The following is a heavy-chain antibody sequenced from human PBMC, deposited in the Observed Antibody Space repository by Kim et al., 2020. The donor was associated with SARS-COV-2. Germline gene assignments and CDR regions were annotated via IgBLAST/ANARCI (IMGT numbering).Heavy chain of an antibody. CDR1: GGSISSSSYY. D-gene: IGHD3-10*01. V-gene: IGHV4-39*07. Sequence: SETLSLTCTVSGGSISSSSYYWGWIRQPPGKGLEWIGSIYYSGSTYYNPSLKSRVTISVDTSKNQFSLKLSSVTAADTAVYYCARDAYYYGSGRGEHWGQGTLVTVSS. CDR2: IYYSGST. CDR3: ARDAYYYGSGRGEH. J-gene: IGHJ1*01.